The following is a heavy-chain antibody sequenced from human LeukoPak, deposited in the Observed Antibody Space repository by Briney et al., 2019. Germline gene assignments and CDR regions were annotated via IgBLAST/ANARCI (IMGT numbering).Heavy chain of an antibody. CDR1: GVSINTYY. CDR2: VYYNGIT. J-gene: IGHJ4*02. Sequence: SETLSLTCTVSGVSINTYYWSWIRQPPGKGLEWIGYVYYNGITNYNPSLKSRVSISLDTSKNQFSLRLNSVTAAETAVYYCVSQLGGTTFHWGQGTLVTVSS. CDR3: VSQLGGTTFH. D-gene: IGHD1/OR15-1a*01. V-gene: IGHV4-59*01.